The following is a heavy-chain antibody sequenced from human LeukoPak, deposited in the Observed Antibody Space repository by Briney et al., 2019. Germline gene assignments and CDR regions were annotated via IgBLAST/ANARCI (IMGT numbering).Heavy chain of an antibody. D-gene: IGHD3-10*01. CDR2: IYYSGSA. CDR1: GGSVNSGSYY. J-gene: IGHJ5*02. V-gene: IGHV4-39*07. CDR3: ARERTMVRGMSWFDP. Sequence: SETLSLTCTVSGGSVNSGSYYWCWIRQAPGEGLEWIGNIYYSGSAYYTPSLESRVTMSVDTSKNQFSLKLSSVTAADTAVYYCARERTMVRGMSWFDPWGQGTLVTVSS.